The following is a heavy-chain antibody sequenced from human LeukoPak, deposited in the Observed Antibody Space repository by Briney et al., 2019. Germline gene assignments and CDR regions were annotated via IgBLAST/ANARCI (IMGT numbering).Heavy chain of an antibody. CDR2: ISYSGTT. D-gene: IGHD6-13*01. J-gene: IGHJ4*02. V-gene: IGHV4-59*01. Sequence: KPSETLSLTCAVSGGSISSYYWSWIRQPPGNGLEWIGYISYSGTTNYNPSLKSRVTISVDTSKKQFSLKLSSVTAADTAVYYCARGYSSSWNYFDYWGQGTLVTVSS. CDR3: ARGYSSSWNYFDY. CDR1: GGSISSYY.